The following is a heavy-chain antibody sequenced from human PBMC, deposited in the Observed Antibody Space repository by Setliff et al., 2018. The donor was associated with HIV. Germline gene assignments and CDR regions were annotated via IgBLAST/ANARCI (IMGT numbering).Heavy chain of an antibody. D-gene: IGHD6-19*01. CDR2: IYPDSGET. V-gene: IGHV1-3*01. CDR1: GYTFSDHA. CDR3: ARGETPGWYYFH. Sequence: ASVKVSCKASGYTFSDHAIHWVRQAPGQRPEWMGWIYPDSGETKYSEKIQGRVTITRDSSATTSYLELGSLKSEDTAIYYCARGETPGWYYFHWGQGTLVTVSS. J-gene: IGHJ4*02.